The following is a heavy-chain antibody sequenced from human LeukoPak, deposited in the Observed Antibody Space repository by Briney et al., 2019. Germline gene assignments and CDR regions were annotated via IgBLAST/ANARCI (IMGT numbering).Heavy chain of an antibody. CDR1: LGSISSGGYY. CDR2: IYHSGST. J-gene: IGHJ4*02. D-gene: IGHD5-24*01. V-gene: IGHV4-30-2*01. CDR3: ARVLRDGYNWPLDY. Sequence: PSETLSLTCTVSLGSISSGGYYWSWIRQPPGKGLEWIGYIYHSGSTYYNPSLKSRVTISVDRPKNQFSLKLSSVTAADTAVYYCARVLRDGYNWPLDYWGQGTLVTVPS.